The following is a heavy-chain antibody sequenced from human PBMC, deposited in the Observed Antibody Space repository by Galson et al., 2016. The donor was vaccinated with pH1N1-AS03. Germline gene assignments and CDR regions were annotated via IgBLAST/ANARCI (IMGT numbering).Heavy chain of an antibody. CDR1: DYTFTNYG. Sequence: QSGSEVKKPGASVKVSCKASDYTFTNYGISWVRQAPGQGLEWMGWISTYNGNTNYAQKFQGRVTMTTDTSTSTAYMELRNRRSDDTAVYYCARDYSTSSQYYYYYYMDVWGKGTTVTVFS. D-gene: IGHD6-6*01. J-gene: IGHJ6*03. CDR3: ARDYSTSSQYYYYYYMDV. V-gene: IGHV1-18*01. CDR2: ISTYNGNT.